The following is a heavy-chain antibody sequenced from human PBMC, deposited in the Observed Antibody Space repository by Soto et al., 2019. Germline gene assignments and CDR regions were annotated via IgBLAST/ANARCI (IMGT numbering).Heavy chain of an antibody. CDR1: GDSISSNNW. CDR2: IYHSGST. D-gene: IGHD3-10*01. Sequence: SETLSLTCAVSGDSISSNNWWSWVRQPPGKGLEWIGEIYHSGSTNYYPSFERRVAISVDTSKNQFSLKLTSVTAADTAIYFCARLVYDTRLNYMYFDFWGQGALVTVSS. V-gene: IGHV4-4*02. J-gene: IGHJ4*02. CDR3: ARLVYDTRLNYMYFDF.